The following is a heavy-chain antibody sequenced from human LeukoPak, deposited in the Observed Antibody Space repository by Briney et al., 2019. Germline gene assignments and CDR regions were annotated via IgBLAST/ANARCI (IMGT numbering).Heavy chain of an antibody. D-gene: IGHD2/OR15-2a*01. J-gene: IGHJ4*02. Sequence: GGSLRLSCAASGFTFSSYGMHWVRQAPGKGLEWVAVISYDGSNKYYADSVKGRFTISRDNARNSLYLQMDSLRVEDTAFYYCARDLAFSRLDYWGQGVLVTVSS. CDR3: ARDLAFSRLDY. V-gene: IGHV3-30*03. CDR1: GFTFSSYG. CDR2: ISYDGSNK.